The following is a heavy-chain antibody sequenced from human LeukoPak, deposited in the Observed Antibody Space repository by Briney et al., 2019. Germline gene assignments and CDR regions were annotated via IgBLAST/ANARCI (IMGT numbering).Heavy chain of an antibody. CDR1: GFTFDDYA. V-gene: IGHV3-9*01. CDR3: AKDSAAAAGRFDY. CDR2: ISWNSGSI. J-gene: IGHJ4*02. D-gene: IGHD6-13*01. Sequence: GGSLRLSCAASGFTFDDYAMHWVRQAPGKGLEWVSGISWNSGSIGYADSVKGRFTISRDNAKNSLYLQMNSLSAEDTALYYCAKDSAAAAGRFDYWGQGTLVTVSS.